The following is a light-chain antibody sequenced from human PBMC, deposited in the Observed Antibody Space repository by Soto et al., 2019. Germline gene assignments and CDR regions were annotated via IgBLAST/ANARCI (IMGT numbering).Light chain of an antibody. Sequence: DIQMTQSPSTLSASVGDRVTITCRASQSISSWLAWYQQKPGKAPKLLIYKASSLESGVPSRFSGSGSGTEFTLTFSSLQPDDFATYYCQQYNSYTVTFGQGTKVEIK. CDR3: QQYNSYTVT. CDR1: QSISSW. V-gene: IGKV1-5*03. J-gene: IGKJ1*01. CDR2: KAS.